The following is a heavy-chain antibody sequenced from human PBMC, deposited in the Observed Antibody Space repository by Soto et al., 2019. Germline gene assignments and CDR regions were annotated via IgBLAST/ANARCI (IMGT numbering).Heavy chain of an antibody. CDR2: ISGSGGST. CDR3: AKDPTYCSGYSCYKRGYYYYYMDV. J-gene: IGHJ6*03. Sequence: EVQLLESGGGLVQPGGSLRLSCAASGFTFSSYAMSWVRQAPGKGLEWVSSISGSGGSTYHADSVKGRFTISRDNSKNTLYLQINSLRAEDTAIYYCAKDPTYCSGYSCYKRGYYYYYMDVWGKGTTVTVSS. D-gene: IGHD2-15*01. V-gene: IGHV3-23*01. CDR1: GFTFSSYA.